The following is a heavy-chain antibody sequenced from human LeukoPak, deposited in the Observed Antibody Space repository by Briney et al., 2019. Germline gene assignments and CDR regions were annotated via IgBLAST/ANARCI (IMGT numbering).Heavy chain of an antibody. CDR1: GFTFSDYY. V-gene: IGHV3-11*01. CDR3: ARALSGSSSGYYYYGMDV. D-gene: IGHD6-6*01. Sequence: GGSLRLSCAASGFTFSDYYMSWIRQAPGKGLEWISHISRGGSTIYYAGSVKGRFTISRDNAKTSLYLQMDSLRVEDTAMYYCARALSGSSSGYYYYGMDVWGQGTTVTVSS. J-gene: IGHJ6*02. CDR2: ISRGGSTI.